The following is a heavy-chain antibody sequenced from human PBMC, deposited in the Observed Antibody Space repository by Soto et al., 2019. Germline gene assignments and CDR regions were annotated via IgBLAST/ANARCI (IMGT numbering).Heavy chain of an antibody. D-gene: IGHD6-13*01. Sequence: ASVKVSCKASGHTFTSYAMHWVRQAPGQRLEWMGWINAGNGNTKYSQKFQGRVTITRDTSASTAYMELSSLRSEDTAVYYCASNIAAAGTAQSDFDYWGQGTLVTVSS. J-gene: IGHJ4*02. CDR1: GHTFTSYA. V-gene: IGHV1-3*01. CDR2: INAGNGNT. CDR3: ASNIAAAGTAQSDFDY.